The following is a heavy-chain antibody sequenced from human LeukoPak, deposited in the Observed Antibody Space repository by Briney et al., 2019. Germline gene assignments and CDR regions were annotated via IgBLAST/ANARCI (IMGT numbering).Heavy chain of an antibody. CDR3: ARGRRSGGSYYYYMDV. CDR1: GFTVSNNY. J-gene: IGHJ6*03. V-gene: IGHV3-53*01. Sequence: GGSLRLSCGASGFTVSNNYMTWVRQAPGKGLEWVSIIYSDGSTYYADSVKGRFTISRDNAKNSLYLQMNSLRAEDTAVYYCARGRRSGGSYYYYMDVWGKGTTVTVSS. D-gene: IGHD2-15*01. CDR2: IYSDGST.